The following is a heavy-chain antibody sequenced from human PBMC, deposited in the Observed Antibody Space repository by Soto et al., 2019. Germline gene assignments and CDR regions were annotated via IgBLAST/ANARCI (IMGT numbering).Heavy chain of an antibody. V-gene: IGHV4-38-2*02. D-gene: IGHD3-22*01. J-gene: IGHJ5*02. CDR1: GFSISSGYF. CDR3: ARDSSGYYWFDP. Sequence: SETLSLTCAVSGFSISSGYFWCWIRQPPGKGPEWLGSIYHSGTTYYNPSVKGRVTISVDTSKNQFSLKMSSVTAEDTAVYYCARDSSGYYWFDPWGQGTLVTVSS. CDR2: IYHSGTT.